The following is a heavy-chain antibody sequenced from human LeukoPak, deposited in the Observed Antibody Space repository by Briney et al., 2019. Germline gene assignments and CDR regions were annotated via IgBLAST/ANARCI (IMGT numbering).Heavy chain of an antibody. V-gene: IGHV3-23*01. CDR1: GFSFNSYA. Sequence: GGSLRLSCAASGFSFNSYAMSWVRQAPGKGLEWVSGISATGGSTYHADSVKGRFTFSRDNSKNTLYLQMNSLRAEDTAVYYCAKKGLGTGGAFDIWGQGTMVTVSS. CDR2: ISATGGST. D-gene: IGHD2-8*02. J-gene: IGHJ3*02. CDR3: AKKGLGTGGAFDI.